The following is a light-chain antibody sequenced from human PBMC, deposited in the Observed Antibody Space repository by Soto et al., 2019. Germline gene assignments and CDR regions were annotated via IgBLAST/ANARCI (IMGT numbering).Light chain of an antibody. V-gene: IGKV3-11*01. J-gene: IGKJ4*01. CDR3: QQRSNWPVP. Sequence: EIFLTQSPATLSLSPGERATLSCRASQSVSSYLAWYQQKPGQAPRLLIYDASNRATGIPARFSGSGSGTDFTLTVSSLEPEDFAVYYCQQRSNWPVPFGGGTKVDIK. CDR2: DAS. CDR1: QSVSSY.